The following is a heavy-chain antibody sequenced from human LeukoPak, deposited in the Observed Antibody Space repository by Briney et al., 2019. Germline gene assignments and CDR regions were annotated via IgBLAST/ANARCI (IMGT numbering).Heavy chain of an antibody. J-gene: IGHJ4*02. CDR1: GFTFSSYA. CDR3: AKVYCGSTSCYTLMYYFDY. Sequence: PGGSLRLSCAASGFTFSSYAMSWVRQAPGKGLEWVSAISGSGGSTYYADSVKGRFTISRDNSKNTLYLQMNSLRAEDTAVYYCAKVYCGSTSCYTLMYYFDYWGQGTLVTVSS. D-gene: IGHD2-2*02. CDR2: ISGSGGST. V-gene: IGHV3-23*01.